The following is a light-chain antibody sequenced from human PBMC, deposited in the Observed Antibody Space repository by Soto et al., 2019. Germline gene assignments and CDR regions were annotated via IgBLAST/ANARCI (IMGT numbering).Light chain of an antibody. Sequence: QSVLTQPPSASVTPGQRVTISCSGSSSNIENNYVSWYQQLPGTAPKLLIYRNIQRPSGVPDRFSGSKSGTSASLAISGLRSEDEADYYCAAWDDSRRGHVFGTGTKLTVL. CDR2: RNI. V-gene: IGLV1-47*01. CDR1: SSNIENNY. J-gene: IGLJ1*01. CDR3: AAWDDSRRGHV.